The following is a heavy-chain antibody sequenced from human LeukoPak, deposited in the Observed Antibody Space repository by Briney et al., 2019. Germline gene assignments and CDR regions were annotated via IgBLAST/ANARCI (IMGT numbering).Heavy chain of an antibody. CDR2: ISYDGSNK. V-gene: IGHV3-30-3*01. D-gene: IGHD3-9*01. Sequence: GGSLRLSCAASGFTFSSYAMHWVRQAPGKGLEWVAVISYDGSNKYYTDSVKGRFTISRDNSKNTLYLQMNSLRAEDTAVYYCASQYFDRYYFDYWGQGTLVTVSS. CDR1: GFTFSSYA. J-gene: IGHJ4*02. CDR3: ASQYFDRYYFDY.